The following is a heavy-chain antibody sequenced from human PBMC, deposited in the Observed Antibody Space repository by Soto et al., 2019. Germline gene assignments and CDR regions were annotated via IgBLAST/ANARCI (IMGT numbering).Heavy chain of an antibody. CDR3: ARSLGSVALRGNWYFDL. D-gene: IGHD7-27*01. J-gene: IGHJ2*01. CDR1: GGTFSSYA. Sequence: SVKVSCKASGGTFSSYAISWVRQAPGQGLEWMGGIIPIFGTANYAQKFQGRVTITADESTSTAYMELSSLRSEDTAVYYCARSLGSVALRGNWYFDLWGRGTLVTVSS. CDR2: IIPIFGTA. V-gene: IGHV1-69*13.